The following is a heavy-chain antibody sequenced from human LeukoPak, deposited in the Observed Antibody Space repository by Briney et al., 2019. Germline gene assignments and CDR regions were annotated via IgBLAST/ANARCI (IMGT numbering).Heavy chain of an antibody. CDR1: GGTFSSYA. J-gene: IGHJ4*02. CDR3: ARGYSYGHNTIDY. D-gene: IGHD5-18*01. Sequence: GTSVKVSCKASGGTFSSYAISWVRQAPGQGLEWMGGIIPIFGTANYAQKFQGRVTITADESTSTAYMELSSLRSEDTAVYYCARGYSYGHNTIDYWGQGTLVTVSS. CDR2: IIPIFGTA. V-gene: IGHV1-69*13.